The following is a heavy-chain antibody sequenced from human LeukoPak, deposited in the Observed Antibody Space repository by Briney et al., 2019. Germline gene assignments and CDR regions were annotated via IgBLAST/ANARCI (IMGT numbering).Heavy chain of an antibody. CDR1: GFSFTNFW. Sequence: GGSLRLSCAVSGFSFTNFWMSWVRQAPGRGLEWVANIHPEGNEKYHVESVKGRFTISRDNTKNLLFPQMNGLRVEDTAVYYCARGDAFSGDHWGQGTLVTVSS. CDR3: ARGDAFSGDH. CDR2: IHPEGNEK. V-gene: IGHV3-7*04. J-gene: IGHJ4*02.